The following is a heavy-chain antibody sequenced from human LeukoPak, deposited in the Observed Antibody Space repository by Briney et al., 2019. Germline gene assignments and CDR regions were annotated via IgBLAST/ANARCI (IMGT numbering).Heavy chain of an antibody. CDR1: GGTFSSYA. CDR3: ARDSPTDYYGSSGSYDY. Sequence: ASVKVSCKASGGTFSSYAISWVRQAPGQGLEWMGRIIPILGIANYAQKFQGRVTITADKSTSTAYMELSSLRSEDTAVYYCARDSPTDYYGSSGSYDYWGQGTLVTVSS. CDR2: IIPILGIA. V-gene: IGHV1-69*04. D-gene: IGHD3-22*01. J-gene: IGHJ4*02.